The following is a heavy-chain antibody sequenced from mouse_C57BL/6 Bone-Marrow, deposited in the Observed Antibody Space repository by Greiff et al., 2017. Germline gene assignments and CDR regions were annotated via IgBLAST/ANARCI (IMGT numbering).Heavy chain of an antibody. CDR3: ARGGNCLDY. J-gene: IGHJ2*01. Sequence: VQLLQSGAELVKPGASVKLSCKASGYTFTGYWMEWVKQTPGHGLEWIGAICPGSGSTNYNEKFKGKATITTDTSSNTAYMQLRSLTSEDTAIYDSARGGNCLDYWGQGTTLTVSS. CDR2: ICPGSGST. CDR1: GYTFTGYW. V-gene: IGHV1-9*01.